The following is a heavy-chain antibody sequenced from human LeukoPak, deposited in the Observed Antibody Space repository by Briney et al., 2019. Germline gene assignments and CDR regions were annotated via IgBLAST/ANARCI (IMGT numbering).Heavy chain of an antibody. V-gene: IGHV4-34*01. J-gene: IGHJ5*02. Sequence: SETLSLTCAVCGGSFSGYYWSWIRQPPGKGLEWIGEINHSGSTNYNPSLKSRVTISVDTSKNQFSLKLSSVTAADTAVYYCARGRGSYGYGRVGSWFDPWGQGTLVTVSS. CDR2: INHSGST. CDR1: GGSFSGYY. CDR3: ARGRGSYGYGRVGSWFDP. D-gene: IGHD5-18*01.